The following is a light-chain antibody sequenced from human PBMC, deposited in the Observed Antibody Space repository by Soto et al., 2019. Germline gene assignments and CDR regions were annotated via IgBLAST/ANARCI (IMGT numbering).Light chain of an antibody. CDR1: QSVSSSY. CDR2: GAS. J-gene: IGKJ1*01. V-gene: IGKV3-20*01. Sequence: EILLTQSPGTLSLSPGERSTLXXRASQSVSSSYLAWYQQKPGQAPRLXIYGASSRATGIPDRFSGSGSGTDFTLTIRTLEPEDFAVYYCQQYGSSPRTFGQGTKVDIK. CDR3: QQYGSSPRT.